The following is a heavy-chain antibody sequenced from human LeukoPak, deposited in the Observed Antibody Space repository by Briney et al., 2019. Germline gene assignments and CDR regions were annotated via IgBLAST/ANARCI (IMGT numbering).Heavy chain of an antibody. V-gene: IGHV3-30-3*01. CDR2: ISYDGSNK. Sequence: GGSLRLSCAASGFTFSSYAMHWVRQAPGKGLEWVAVISYDGSNKYYADSVKGRFTISRDNSKNTLYLQMNSLRAEDTAVYYCARDNTPHYYGSGSYLGPFDYWGQGTLVTVSS. D-gene: IGHD3-10*01. CDR3: ARDNTPHYYGSGSYLGPFDY. J-gene: IGHJ4*02. CDR1: GFTFSSYA.